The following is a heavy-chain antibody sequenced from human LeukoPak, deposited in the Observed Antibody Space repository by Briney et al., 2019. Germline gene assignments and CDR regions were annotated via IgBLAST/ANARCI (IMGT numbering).Heavy chain of an antibody. V-gene: IGHV3-49*04. D-gene: IGHD2-2*01. Sequence: GGSLRLSCTTSGFTFGDYALSWVRQAPGKGLEWVGLIRSKAYGGTTEYAASVKGRCTISRDDSKSTAYLQWNSLKASDTAIYYCVRHLSDITSCPNYWGPGTLITVAS. CDR3: VRHLSDITSCPNY. CDR2: IRSKAYGGTT. J-gene: IGHJ4*02. CDR1: GFTFGDYA.